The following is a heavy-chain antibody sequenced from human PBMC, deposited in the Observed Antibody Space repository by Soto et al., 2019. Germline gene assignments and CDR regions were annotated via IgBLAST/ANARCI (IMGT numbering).Heavy chain of an antibody. CDR3: ATSTTVTTPYYYGMDV. Sequence: QVQLQESGPGLVKPSQTLSLTCTVSGGSISSGGYYWSWIRQHPGKGLEWIGYIYYSGSTYYNPSLKSRLTISVDTSKNQFSLKLSSVTAADTAVYYCATSTTVTTPYYYGMDVWGQGTTVTVSS. J-gene: IGHJ6*02. CDR1: GGSISSGGYY. CDR2: IYYSGST. V-gene: IGHV4-31*03. D-gene: IGHD4-17*01.